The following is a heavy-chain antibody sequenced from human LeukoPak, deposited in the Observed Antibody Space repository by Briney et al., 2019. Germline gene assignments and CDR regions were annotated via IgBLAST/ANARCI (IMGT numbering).Heavy chain of an antibody. D-gene: IGHD3-3*01. V-gene: IGHV4-61*02. CDR3: ARGDFWSGYYSDN. CDR2: IYTSGST. J-gene: IGHJ4*02. CDR1: GGSISSGNYY. Sequence: SQTLSLTCTVSGGSISSGNYYWSWIRQPAGKGLEWIGRIYTSGSTKYNPSLKSRVTISVDTSKNQITLKLSSVTAADTAVYYCARGDFWSGYYSDNWGQGTLVTVSS.